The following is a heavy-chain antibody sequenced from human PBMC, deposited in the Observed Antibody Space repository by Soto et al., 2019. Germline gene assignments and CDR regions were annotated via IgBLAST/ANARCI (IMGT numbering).Heavy chain of an antibody. D-gene: IGHD6-19*01. CDR1: GFTFSSYA. Sequence: GGSLRLSCAASGFTFSSYAMSWVRQAPGKGLEYVSAISSNGGSTYYADSVKGRFTISRDNSKNTLYLQMSSLRAEDTAVYYCVKAEAVAGCCDYWGQGTLVTVSS. V-gene: IGHV3-64D*08. CDR2: ISSNGGST. CDR3: VKAEAVAGCCDY. J-gene: IGHJ4*02.